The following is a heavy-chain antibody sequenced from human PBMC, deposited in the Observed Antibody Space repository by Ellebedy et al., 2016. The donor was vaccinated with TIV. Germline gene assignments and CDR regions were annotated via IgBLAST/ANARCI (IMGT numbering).Heavy chain of an antibody. J-gene: IGHJ6*02. D-gene: IGHD2-8*02. V-gene: IGHV3-7*03. CDR1: GFTFSRYW. CDR2: INQDGSEK. Sequence: PGGSLRLSCSASGFTFSRYWMSWVRQAPGKGLDWVASINQDGSEKYYVDSVKGRFTISRDNAKNSLYLQMNSLRAEDTAVYYCARDLMVSSTLDYYYGIDVWGQGTTITVSS. CDR3: ARDLMVSSTLDYYYGIDV.